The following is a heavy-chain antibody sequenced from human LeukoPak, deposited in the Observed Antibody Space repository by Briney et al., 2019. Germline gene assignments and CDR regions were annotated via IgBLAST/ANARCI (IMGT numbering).Heavy chain of an antibody. CDR1: GFTFSTYV. Sequence: GGTLRLFCSVSGFTFSTYVMHWVRQAPGKGLEYVSAISSNGDNTYYADSVKGRFTISRDNSENTLYLQMSSLRPDDTAVYFCVRGTGYWGQGTLVTVSS. J-gene: IGHJ4*02. V-gene: IGHV3-64D*06. CDR3: VRGTGY. CDR2: ISSNGDNT.